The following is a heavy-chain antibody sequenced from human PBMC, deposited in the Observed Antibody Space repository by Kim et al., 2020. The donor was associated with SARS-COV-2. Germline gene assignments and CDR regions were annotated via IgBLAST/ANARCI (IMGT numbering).Heavy chain of an antibody. CDR1: GGSISSSSYY. J-gene: IGHJ3*02. V-gene: IGHV4-39*01. CDR2: IYDSGSN. Sequence: SETLSLTCTVSGGSISSSSYYWGWIRQPPGKGLEWIGSIYDSGSNYYNPSLKSRVTISVDTSKNQFSLKLSSVTAADTAVYYCARQVTVADRGSDAFDIWGQGTMVTVSS. CDR3: ARQVTVADRGSDAFDI. D-gene: IGHD6-19*01.